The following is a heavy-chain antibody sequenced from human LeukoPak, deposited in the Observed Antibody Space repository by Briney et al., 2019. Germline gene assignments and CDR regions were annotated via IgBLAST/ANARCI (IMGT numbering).Heavy chain of an antibody. Sequence: GGSLRLSCVASGFTFGHNAIAWVRQAPGKRLEWVSALSGSGGDTFYADSVKGRFTISRDNSRNTLYLQLSSLRPDDTAVYYCAKGASSSSSIFDFWGPGTLVTVSS. CDR1: GFTFGHNA. CDR2: LSGSGGDT. V-gene: IGHV3-23*01. D-gene: IGHD6-6*01. CDR3: AKGASSSSSIFDF. J-gene: IGHJ4*02.